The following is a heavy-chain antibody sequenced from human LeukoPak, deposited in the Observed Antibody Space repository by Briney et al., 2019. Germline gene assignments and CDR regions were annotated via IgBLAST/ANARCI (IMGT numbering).Heavy chain of an antibody. CDR3: ARKYSQGYYYYMDV. J-gene: IGHJ6*03. D-gene: IGHD2-15*01. Sequence: SETLSLTCAVSGVPFSNYYWSWVRQSPRQGLEWIGEINHSGYTNYNPSLKSRVTISVDTSKNQFSLKLSSVTAADTAVYYCARKYSQGYYYYMDVWGKGTTVTVSS. CDR1: GVPFSNYY. V-gene: IGHV4-34*01. CDR2: INHSGYT.